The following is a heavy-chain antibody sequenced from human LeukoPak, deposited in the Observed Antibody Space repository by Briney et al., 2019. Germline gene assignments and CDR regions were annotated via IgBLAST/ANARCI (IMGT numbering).Heavy chain of an antibody. V-gene: IGHV4-34*01. J-gene: IGHJ4*02. CDR3: ARRYYDSSGYYYSPFDY. CDR1: GGSFSGYY. Sequence: SETLSLTCAVYGGSFSGYYWSRIRQPPGKGLEWIGEINHSGSTNYNPSLKSRVTISVDTSKNQFSLKLSSVTAADTAVYYCARRYYDSSGYYYSPFDYWGQGNLVTVSS. D-gene: IGHD3-22*01. CDR2: INHSGST.